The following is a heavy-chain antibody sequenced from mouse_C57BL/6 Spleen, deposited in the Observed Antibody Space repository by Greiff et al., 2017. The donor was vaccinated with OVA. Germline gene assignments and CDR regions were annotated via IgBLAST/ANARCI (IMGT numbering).Heavy chain of an antibody. V-gene: IGHV5-17*01. CDR1: GFTFSDYG. D-gene: IGHD1-1*02. Sequence: EVKLMESGGGLVKPGGSLKLSCAASGFTFSDYGMHWVRQAPEKGLEWVAYISSGSSTIYYADTVKGRFTISRDNAKNTLFLQMTSLRSEDTAMYYCAGGGTRFAYWGQGTLVTVSA. J-gene: IGHJ3*01. CDR2: ISSGSSTI. CDR3: AGGGTRFAY.